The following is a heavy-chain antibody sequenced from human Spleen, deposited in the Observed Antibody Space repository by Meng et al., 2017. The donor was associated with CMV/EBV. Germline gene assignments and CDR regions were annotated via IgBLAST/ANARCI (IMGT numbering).Heavy chain of an antibody. D-gene: IGHD3-16*01. V-gene: IGHV1-46*01. CDR1: GYTFTSHY. Sequence: ASVKVSCKASGYTFTSHYINWVRQAPGQGLEWMGIINPGGGSTNYAQKFLGRVTMTRDTSTSTVYMELSSLRSEDTAVYYCAKDGGDQRYYFDSWGQGRWSPSPQ. CDR2: INPGGGST. J-gene: IGHJ4*02. CDR3: AKDGGDQRYYFDS.